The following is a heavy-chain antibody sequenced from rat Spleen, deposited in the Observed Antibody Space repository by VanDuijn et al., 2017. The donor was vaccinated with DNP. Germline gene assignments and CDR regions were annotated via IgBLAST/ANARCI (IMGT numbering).Heavy chain of an antibody. CDR3: VIEAFGGDY. CDR1: GFNFNDYW. CDR2: INKDSRTI. D-gene: IGHD4-3*01. Sequence: EVKLVESGGGLVQPGRSLKLSCAASGFNFNDYWMGWVRQAPGKGLEWIGEINKDSRTIKYIPSLKDKITLSRDNDKNTLYLQMSKLGCEDTAIYYWVIEAFGGDYWGQGFMVTVSS. V-gene: IGHV4-2*01. J-gene: IGHJ2*01.